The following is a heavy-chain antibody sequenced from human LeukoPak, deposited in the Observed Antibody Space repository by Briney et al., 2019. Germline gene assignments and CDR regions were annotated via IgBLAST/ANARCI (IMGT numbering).Heavy chain of an antibody. Sequence: PSETLSLTCTVSGGSIGSGGYYWSWIRQPPGKGLEWIRYIYHGGSTYYDPSLKSRVTISIDRSKNQFSLKLSSVTAADTAVYYCARGLTGITIIRGVSAFDIWGQGTMVTVSS. CDR2: IYHGGST. CDR1: GGSIGSGGYY. D-gene: IGHD3-10*01. V-gene: IGHV4-30-2*01. CDR3: ARGLTGITIIRGVSAFDI. J-gene: IGHJ3*02.